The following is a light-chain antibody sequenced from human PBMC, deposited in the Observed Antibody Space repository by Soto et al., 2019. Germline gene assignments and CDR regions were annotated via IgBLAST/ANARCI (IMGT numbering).Light chain of an antibody. J-gene: IGKJ4*01. CDR3: QQRSNWLLT. Sequence: EIVLTQSPGTLSLSPGDSATLSCRASQSVSSYLAWYQQKPGQAPRLLIYDASNRATGIPARFSGSGSGTDFTLTISSLEPEELAVYDGQQRSNWLLTFGGGTKVDIK. V-gene: IGKV3-11*01. CDR1: QSVSSY. CDR2: DAS.